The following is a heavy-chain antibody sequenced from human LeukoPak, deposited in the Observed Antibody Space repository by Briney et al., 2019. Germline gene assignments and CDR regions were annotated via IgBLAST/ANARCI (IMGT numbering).Heavy chain of an antibody. CDR2: IYSGGST. V-gene: IGHV3-53*01. CDR1: GFTVSSNH. CDR3: ARDSRGEGGSLHARLYYGMDV. D-gene: IGHD3-16*01. Sequence: GGSLRLSCAASGFTVSSNHMSWVRQAPGKGLEWVSVIYSGGSTYYADSVKGRFTISRDNSKNTLYLQMNSLRAEDTAVYYCARDSRGEGGSLHARLYYGMDVWGQGTTVTVSS. J-gene: IGHJ6*02.